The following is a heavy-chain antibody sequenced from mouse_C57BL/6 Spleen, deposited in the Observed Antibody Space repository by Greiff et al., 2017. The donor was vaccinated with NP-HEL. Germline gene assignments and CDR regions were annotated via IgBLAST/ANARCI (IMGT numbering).Heavy chain of an antibody. J-gene: IGHJ2*01. CDR3: ARGYGDY. CDR1: GYSITSGYY. V-gene: IGHV3-6*01. Sequence: DVQLQESGPGLVKPSQSLSLTCSVTGYSITSGYYWNWIRQFPGNKLEWMGYISYDGSNNYNQSLKNRISITRDTSKNQFFLKLNSVTTEDTATYYCARGYGDYWGQGTTLTVSS. D-gene: IGHD3-1*01. CDR2: ISYDGSN.